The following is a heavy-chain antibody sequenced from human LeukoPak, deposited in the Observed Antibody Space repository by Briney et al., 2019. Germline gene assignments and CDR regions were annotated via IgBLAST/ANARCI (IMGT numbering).Heavy chain of an antibody. CDR1: GFTFSSYA. V-gene: IGHV3-23*01. D-gene: IGHD5-18*01. CDR3: ARHSSGYSYGSTTDY. CDR2: ISGSGGST. Sequence: GGSLRLSCAASGFTFSSYAMSWVRQAPGKGLEWVSAISGSGGSTYYADSVKGRFTISRDNSMNTLYLQMNSLRAEDTAVYYCARHSSGYSYGSTTDYWGQGTLVTVSS. J-gene: IGHJ4*02.